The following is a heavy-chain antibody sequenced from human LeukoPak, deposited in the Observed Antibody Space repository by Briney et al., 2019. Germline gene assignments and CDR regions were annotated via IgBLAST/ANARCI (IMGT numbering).Heavy chain of an antibody. CDR1: GFTFSVYW. Sequence: GGSLRLSCAASGFTFSVYWMSWARHAPGKGLEWVANIKEDGVEIHYVDSVKGRFTISRDNAKKSLYLQMNSLRAEDTALYYCARVFRGGAAGPFDYWGQGTLVTVSS. CDR2: IKEDGVEI. CDR3: ARVFRGGAAGPFDY. V-gene: IGHV3-7*05. J-gene: IGHJ4*02. D-gene: IGHD6-13*01.